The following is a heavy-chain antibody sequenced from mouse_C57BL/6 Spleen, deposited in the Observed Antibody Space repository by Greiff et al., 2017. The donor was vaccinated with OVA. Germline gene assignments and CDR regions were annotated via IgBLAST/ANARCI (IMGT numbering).Heavy chain of an antibody. CDR1: GFSLTSSG. CDR2: IWGVGST. CDR3: ASERARDGTPFAN. V-gene: IGHV2-6*01. J-gene: IGHJ3*01. Sequence: VQLVESGPGLVAPSQSLSITCPVSGFSLTSSGVDWVRQSPGTGLELLGVIWGVGSTNYNSALKSRLSISKDNSKSQVVLKMNSLQTDDTAMYYSASERARDGTPFANWGQGTLVTVSA. D-gene: IGHD2-1*01.